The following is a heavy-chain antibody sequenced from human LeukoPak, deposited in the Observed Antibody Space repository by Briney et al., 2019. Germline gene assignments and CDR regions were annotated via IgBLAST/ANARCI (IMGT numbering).Heavy chain of an antibody. CDR2: IVGSGGSS. CDR3: AKTTFGYSSGRSPGWPIDY. V-gene: IGHV3-23*01. CDR1: GFTFNSHA. D-gene: IGHD6-19*01. Sequence: TGGSLRLSCVASGFTFNSHAMYWVRQAPGKGLEWVSGIVGSGGSSYYAESVRGRFTISRDNSKNTVYMQMNSLRDEDTALYYCAKTTFGYSSGRSPGWPIDYWGQGTVVTVSS. J-gene: IGHJ4*02.